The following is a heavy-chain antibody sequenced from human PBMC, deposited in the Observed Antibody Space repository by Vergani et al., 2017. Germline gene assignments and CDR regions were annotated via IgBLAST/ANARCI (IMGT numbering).Heavy chain of an antibody. CDR2: IRSKAYGGTR. J-gene: IGHJ4*02. CDR1: GFTFGDYG. D-gene: IGHD2-21*02. V-gene: IGHV3-49*05. Sequence: EVQLVGSGGGLVKPGRSLRLSCTASGFTFGDYGVSWFRQAPGKGLEWVGFIRSKAYGGTREYAASVKGRFTISRDDSKSIAYLQMNSLKTEDTAVYYCSRGPPEAYCGGDCFYYFDYWGQGTLVTVSS. CDR3: SRGPPEAYCGGDCFYYFDY.